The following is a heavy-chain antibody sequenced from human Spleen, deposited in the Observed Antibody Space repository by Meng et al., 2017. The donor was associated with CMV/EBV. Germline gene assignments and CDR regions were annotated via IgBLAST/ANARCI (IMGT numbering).Heavy chain of an antibody. CDR3: ARAPSSRYCSSTSCAKDFQH. CDR1: FTGYY. Sequence: FTGYYMHWVRQAPGQGLEWMGWINPNSGGTNYAQKFQGRVTMTRDTSISTAYMELSRLRSDDTAVYYCARAPSSRYCSSTSCAKDFQHWGQGTLVTVSS. J-gene: IGHJ1*01. CDR2: INPNSGGT. V-gene: IGHV1-2*02. D-gene: IGHD2-2*01.